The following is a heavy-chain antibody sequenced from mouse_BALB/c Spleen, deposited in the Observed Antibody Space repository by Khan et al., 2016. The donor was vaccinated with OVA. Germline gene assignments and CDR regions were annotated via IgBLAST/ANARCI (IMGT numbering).Heavy chain of an antibody. CDR2: ITYSGST. J-gene: IGHJ4*01. V-gene: IGHV3-2*02. D-gene: IGHD2-2*01. Sequence: EVQLQESGPGLVKPSQSLSLTCTVTGYSITSDYAWNWIRQFPGNKLEWMGYITYSGSTNYNPTLKSRTSITRDTSKNQFFLQLISLTTEDTATYYCAREGYRYKYAMDYWGQGTSVTVSS. CDR1: GYSITSDYA. CDR3: AREGYRYKYAMDY.